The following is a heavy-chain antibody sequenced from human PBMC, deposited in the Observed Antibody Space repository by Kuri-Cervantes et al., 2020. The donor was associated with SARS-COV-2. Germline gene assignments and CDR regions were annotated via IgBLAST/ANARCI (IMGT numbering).Heavy chain of an antibody. D-gene: IGHD3-3*01. CDR2: IGTAGDT. Sequence: GESLKISCAASGFTFSSYDMHWVRQATGKGLEWVSAIGTAGDTYYPGSVKGRFTISRENAKNSLYLQMNSLRAGGTAVYYCARAKSPPTSTTYYDFWSLGTLSRNYYYYGMDVWGQGTTVTVSS. V-gene: IGHV3-13*04. J-gene: IGHJ6*02. CDR3: ARAKSPPTSTTYYDFWSLGTLSRNYYYYGMDV. CDR1: GFTFSSYD.